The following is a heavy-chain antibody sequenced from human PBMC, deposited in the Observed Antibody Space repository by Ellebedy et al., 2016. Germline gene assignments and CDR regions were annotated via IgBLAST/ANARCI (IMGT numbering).Heavy chain of an antibody. D-gene: IGHD4/OR15-4a*01. CDR3: ARGKGLQLWCTYYFDY. CDR2: IDGGSGKT. V-gene: IGHV1-3*01. Sequence: ASVKISCXASGYTSSVYPLHWVRQVPGQSFEWMGWIDGGSGKTKYSEKFQGRVTITRDTSASRVYLDLSSLRPEDTAVYYCARGKGLQLWCTYYFDYWGQGTQVTVSS. J-gene: IGHJ4*02. CDR1: GYTSSVYP.